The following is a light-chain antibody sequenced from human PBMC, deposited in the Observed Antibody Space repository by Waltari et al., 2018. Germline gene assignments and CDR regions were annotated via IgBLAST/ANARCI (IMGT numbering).Light chain of an antibody. J-gene: IGKJ1*01. Sequence: DIQMTQSPSSLSASVGDRVTITCRASQDISYFLAWFQQKPGKAPQSLIYDASTLQSTVPSKFSGRGFGTEFNLTINSLQAEDVAVYYCQQYYSTPQTFGQGTKVEIK. CDR1: QDISYF. CDR3: QQYYSTPQT. V-gene: IGKV1-16*02. CDR2: DAS.